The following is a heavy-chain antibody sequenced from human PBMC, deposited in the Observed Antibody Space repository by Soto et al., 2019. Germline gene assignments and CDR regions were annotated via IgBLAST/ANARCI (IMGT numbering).Heavy chain of an antibody. D-gene: IGHD1-26*01. CDR1: GFTFSSYG. Sequence: QVHLVESGGGVVQPGRSLRLSCAASGFTFSSYGMHWVRQTPGKGLEWVAVISYDESNKNSVDFVQGRFTVSRDNSKNTLYLQMNDLRVEDTAMYYCAKDPNPKSGTLNWFDPWGQGTLVTVSS. CDR2: ISYDESNK. V-gene: IGHV3-30*18. CDR3: AKDPNPKSGTLNWFDP. J-gene: IGHJ5*02.